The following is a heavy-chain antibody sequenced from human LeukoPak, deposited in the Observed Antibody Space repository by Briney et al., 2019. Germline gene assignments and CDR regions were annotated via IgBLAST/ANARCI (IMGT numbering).Heavy chain of an antibody. J-gene: IGHJ3*02. V-gene: IGHV3-21*01. CDR3: ARDLYDFWRAFDI. CDR2: ISSSSSYI. CDR1: GFTFSSYS. D-gene: IGHD3-3*01. Sequence: GGSLRLSCAASGFTFSSYSMNWVRQAPGKGLEWVSSISSSSSYIYYADSVKGRFTISRDNAKNSLYLQMNSLRAEDTAVYYCARDLYDFWRAFDIWGQGTMVTVSS.